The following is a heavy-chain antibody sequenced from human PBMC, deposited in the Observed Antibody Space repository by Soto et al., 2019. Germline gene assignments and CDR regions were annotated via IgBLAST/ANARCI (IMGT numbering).Heavy chain of an antibody. CDR1: GFTFSSYG. CDR3: AKFEGSGELGLVYYFDD. V-gene: IGHV3-23*01. CDR2: ISGGGGGT. D-gene: IGHD3-10*01. J-gene: IGHJ4*02. Sequence: EVQLLESGGGLVQPGGSLRLSCAASGFTFSSYGMSWVRQAPGKGLEWVSGISGGGGGTYYADTVKGRFSITRDNSKNTLYLQMNSLRAEDTAVYYCAKFEGSGELGLVYYFDDWGQGTLVTVSS.